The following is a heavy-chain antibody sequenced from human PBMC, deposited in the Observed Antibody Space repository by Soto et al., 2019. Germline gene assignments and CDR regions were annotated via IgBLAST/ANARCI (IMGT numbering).Heavy chain of an antibody. CDR1: GASITTYY. V-gene: IGHV4-59*01. J-gene: IGHJ4*02. CDR3: ARTARVPDF. D-gene: IGHD2-2*01. CDR2: IYHTGVT. Sequence: PSETLSLTCTVSGASITTYYWSWFRQPPGQGLESLGYIYHTGVTNSNPSLRGRLSILIDTAKNQFSLKLSSVTSADTAIYYCARTARVPDFWGPGILVTVSS.